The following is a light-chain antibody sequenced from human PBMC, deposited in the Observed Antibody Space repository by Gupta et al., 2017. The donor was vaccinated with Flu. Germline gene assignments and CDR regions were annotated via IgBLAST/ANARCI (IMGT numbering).Light chain of an antibody. CDR1: QDVVNN. J-gene: IGKJ4*01. Sequence: DIQLTQSPSFLSASIGDSVTITCRASQDVVNNFAWYQQKSGKPPRLLISAASSLQGGVPSRFGGSGSGTDFTLTISSLQPEDFATYYCQQLYDYPLTFGGGTKVALK. V-gene: IGKV1-9*01. CDR3: QQLYDYPLT. CDR2: AAS.